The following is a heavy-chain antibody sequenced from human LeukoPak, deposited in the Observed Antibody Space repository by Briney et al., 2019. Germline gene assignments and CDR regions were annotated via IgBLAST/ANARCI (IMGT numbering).Heavy chain of an antibody. CDR2: IIPILGTA. D-gene: IGHD5-12*01. V-gene: IGHV1-69*10. J-gene: IGHJ6*03. Sequence: SAKVSCKASGGTFNSYGIIWVRQAPGQGLEWMGGIIPILGTANYAQKLQGRVTISADKSTSTAYMELSSLRSEDTAVYYCGRGARPPHYYYYMDVWGKGTTVTVSS. CDR1: GGTFNSYG. CDR3: GRGARPPHYYYYMDV.